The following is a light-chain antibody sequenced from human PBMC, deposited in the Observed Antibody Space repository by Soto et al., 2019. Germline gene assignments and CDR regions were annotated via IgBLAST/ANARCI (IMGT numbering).Light chain of an antibody. J-gene: IGKJ4*01. CDR3: QQYTKWPPGMT. CDR2: DAS. Sequence: DILLTQSPATLSVSPGEKATLSCRASQTVISNLAWYQQKPGQAPRLLIYDASTRATGVPVRFSGSGFGTECTLTIISLQSEDVGIYFCQQYTKWPPGMTFGGGTKVEIK. V-gene: IGKV3-15*01. CDR1: QTVISN.